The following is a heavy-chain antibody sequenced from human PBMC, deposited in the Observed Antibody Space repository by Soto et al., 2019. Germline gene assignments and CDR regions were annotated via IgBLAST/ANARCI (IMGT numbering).Heavy chain of an antibody. CDR1: GFTFSSYA. V-gene: IGHV3-23*01. D-gene: IGHD2-8*01. J-gene: IGHJ6*02. Sequence: PGGSLRLSCAASGFTFSSYAMSWVRQAPGKGLEWVSAISGSGGSTYYADSVKGRFTISRDNSKNTLYLQMNSLRAEDTAVYYCAKRRVTNMIYGSHYGMDVWGQGTTVTVSS. CDR3: AKRRVTNMIYGSHYGMDV. CDR2: ISGSGGST.